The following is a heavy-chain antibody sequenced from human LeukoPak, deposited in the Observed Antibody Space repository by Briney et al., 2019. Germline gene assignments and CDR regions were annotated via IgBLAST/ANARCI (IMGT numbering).Heavy chain of an antibody. D-gene: IGHD5-18*01. CDR2: IAYTGST. CDR3: ARAHPTAMDFDY. Sequence: SETLSLTCTVSGGSVSGGSISSYYWSWIRQPPGKGLEWIGFIAYTGSTNYNPSLKSRVTISVDKSKNQFSLRLSSVTAADTAVYYCARAHPTAMDFDYWGQGTLVTVSS. J-gene: IGHJ4*02. CDR1: GGSVSGGSISSYY. V-gene: IGHV4-61*01.